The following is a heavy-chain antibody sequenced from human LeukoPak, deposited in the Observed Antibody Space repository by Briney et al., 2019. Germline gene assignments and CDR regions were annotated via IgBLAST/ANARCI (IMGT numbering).Heavy chain of an antibody. V-gene: IGHV4-59*01. CDR2: IYYSGST. CDR3: ARVDVYDGDAFDM. CDR1: GGSISSYY. D-gene: IGHD5-24*01. J-gene: IGHJ3*02. Sequence: ETLSLTCTVSGGSISSYYWSWIRQPPGKGLEWIGYIYYSGSTNYNPSLKSRVTISVDTSTNHFSLKLTSVTAADTAVYYCARVDVYDGDAFDMWGQGTMVTVSS.